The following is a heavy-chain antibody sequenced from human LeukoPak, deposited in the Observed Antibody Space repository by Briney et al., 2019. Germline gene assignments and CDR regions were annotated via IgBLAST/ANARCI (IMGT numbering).Heavy chain of an antibody. CDR2: IYYSGST. Sequence: SETLSLTCIVSGGSITSYYWSWIRQPPGKGLEWIGYIYYSGSTNYNPSLKSRVTISVDTSKNQFSLKLSSVTPADTAVYYCARDSYYYDSSGYRHWYFDLWGRGTLVTVSS. CDR3: ARDSYYYDSSGYRHWYFDL. J-gene: IGHJ2*01. CDR1: GGSITSYY. V-gene: IGHV4-59*01. D-gene: IGHD3-22*01.